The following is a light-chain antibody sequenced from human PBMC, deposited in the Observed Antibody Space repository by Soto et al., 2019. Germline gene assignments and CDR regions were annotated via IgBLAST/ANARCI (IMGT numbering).Light chain of an antibody. CDR1: QSVSSY. V-gene: IGKV3-11*01. Sequence: EIVLTQSPATLSLSPEERATLSCRASQSVSSYLAWYQQKPGQAPRLLIYDASNRATGIPARFSGSGSGTDFTLTISSLEPEDFAVYYCQQRSNWPPTFGQG. J-gene: IGKJ1*01. CDR3: QQRSNWPPT. CDR2: DAS.